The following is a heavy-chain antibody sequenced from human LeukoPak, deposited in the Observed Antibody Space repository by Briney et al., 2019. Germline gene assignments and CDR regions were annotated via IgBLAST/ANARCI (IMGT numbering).Heavy chain of an antibody. CDR1: GGSISSYY. CDR3: AKGAGWYEY. Sequence: SETLSLTCTVSGGSISSYYWSWIRQPPGKGLEWIGYIYYRGSTNYNPSLKSRVTISVDTSKNQFSLRLTSVTPADTAVYYCAKGAGWYEYWGQGTLVTVSS. V-gene: IGHV4-59*01. CDR2: IYYRGST. D-gene: IGHD6-19*01. J-gene: IGHJ4*02.